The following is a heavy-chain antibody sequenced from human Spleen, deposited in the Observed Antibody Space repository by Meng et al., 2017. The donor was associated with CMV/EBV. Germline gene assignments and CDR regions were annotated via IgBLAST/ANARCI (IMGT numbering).Heavy chain of an antibody. D-gene: IGHD5-18*01. CDR2: IYYNGGT. J-gene: IGHJ5*02. Sequence: SETLSLTCTVSGDSITTYYWSWIRQPPGKGLQWIGYIYYNGGTNYNPSLKSRVTISVDPSKNHFSLKLSSVTAADTAVYYCARGPRGYSYEKDWFDPWGQGTLVTVSS. CDR1: GDSITTYY. V-gene: IGHV4-59*01. CDR3: ARGPRGYSYEKDWFDP.